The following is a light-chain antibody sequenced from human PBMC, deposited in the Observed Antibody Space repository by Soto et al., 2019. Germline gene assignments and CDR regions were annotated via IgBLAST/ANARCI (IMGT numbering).Light chain of an antibody. CDR2: DDN. CDR1: KIGTKS. V-gene: IGLV3-21*02. Sequence: SYELTQPPSVSVAPGQTATFTCGGDKIGTKSVHWHQQKPGQAPVLVVYDDNDRPSGIPERFSGSKSGNTVTLTISRVEAXXXXXXYCQVWDRTTDFVVFGGGTKLTVL. CDR3: QVWDRTTDFVV. J-gene: IGLJ2*01.